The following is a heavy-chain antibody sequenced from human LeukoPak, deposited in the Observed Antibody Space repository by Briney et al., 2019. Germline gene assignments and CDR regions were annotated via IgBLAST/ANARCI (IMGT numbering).Heavy chain of an antibody. J-gene: IGHJ4*02. CDR3: ARGAERDYYDSSGYYYDPNFDY. CDR2: IYTSGST. CDR1: GGSISSGSYY. Sequence: SQTLSLTCTVSGGSISSGSYYWRWIRQPAGKGLEWIVRIYTSGSTNYNPSLKSRFTISVDTSKNQFSLKLSSVTAADTAVYYCARGAERDYYDSSGYYYDPNFDYWGQGTLVTVSS. D-gene: IGHD3-22*01. V-gene: IGHV4-61*02.